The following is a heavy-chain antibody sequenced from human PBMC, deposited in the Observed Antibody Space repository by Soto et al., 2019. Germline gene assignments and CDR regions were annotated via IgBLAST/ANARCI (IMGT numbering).Heavy chain of an antibody. V-gene: IGHV5-10-1*01. CDR2: IDPSDSQT. CDR3: ARQIYDSDTGPNFQYYFDS. J-gene: IGHJ4*02. D-gene: IGHD3-22*01. Sequence: PGESLKISFKGSGYSFAGYWITWVRQKPGKGLEWMGRIDPSDSQTYYSPSFGGHVTISVTKSTNTVFLQWSRLRASDTAMYYCARQIYDSDTGPNFQYYFDSWGQGTPVTVSS. CDR1: GYSFAGYW.